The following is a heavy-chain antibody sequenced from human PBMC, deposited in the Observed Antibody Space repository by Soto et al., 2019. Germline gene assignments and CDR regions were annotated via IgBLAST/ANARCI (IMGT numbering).Heavy chain of an antibody. CDR1: GGSISSSSYY. J-gene: IGHJ4*02. CDR3: ASGPEHGSSGYDGAFGY. CDR2: IYYSGST. Sequence: SETLSLTCTVSGGSISSSSYYWSWIRQPPGKGLEWIGYIYYSGSTNYNPSLKSRVTISVDTSKNQFSLKLSSVTAADTAVYYCASGPEHGSSGYDGAFGYWGQGTLVTVSS. D-gene: IGHD5-12*01. V-gene: IGHV4-61*01.